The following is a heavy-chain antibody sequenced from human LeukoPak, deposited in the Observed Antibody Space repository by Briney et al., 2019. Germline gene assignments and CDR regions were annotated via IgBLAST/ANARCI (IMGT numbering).Heavy chain of an antibody. J-gene: IGHJ4*02. D-gene: IGHD3-22*01. CDR2: INIDGSST. CDR1: GFYFSSYW. V-gene: IGHV3-74*01. CDR3: TRDRHNYYGSDGHYYRRNGDY. Sequence: PGGSLRLSCAASGFYFSSYWMHWVRQPPGRGRAWVSRINIDGSSTSYADSVKGQFTITRDNAIYMLYLQMNSLRAEDTAVYYCTRDRHNYYGSDGHYYRRNGDYWGQGTLVTVSS.